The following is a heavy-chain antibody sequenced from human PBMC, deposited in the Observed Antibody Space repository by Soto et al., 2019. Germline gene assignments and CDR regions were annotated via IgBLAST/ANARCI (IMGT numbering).Heavy chain of an antibody. J-gene: IGHJ4*02. V-gene: IGHV3-30*18. CDR2: ISYDGSNK. Sequence: GGSLRLSCAASGFTFSSYGMHWVRQAPGKGLEWVAVISYDGSNKYYADSVKGGFTISRDNSKNRLYLQMNSLRAEDTAVYYCAKNSVGVVVVADFDYWGQGTLVTVSS. D-gene: IGHD2-15*01. CDR1: GFTFSSYG. CDR3: AKNSVGVVVVADFDY.